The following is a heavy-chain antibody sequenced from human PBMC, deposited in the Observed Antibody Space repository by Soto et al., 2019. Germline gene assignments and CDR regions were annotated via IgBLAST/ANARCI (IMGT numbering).Heavy chain of an antibody. V-gene: IGHV4-39*01. J-gene: IGHJ4*02. D-gene: IGHD2-15*01. CDR2: IYYSGST. Sequence: PSETLSLTCTVGGGSISSSSYYWGWIRQPPGKGLEWIGSIYYSGSTYYNPSLKSRVTISVDTSKNQFSLKLSSVTAADTAVYYCARHTPAISISDHWGQGTLVTVSS. CDR3: ARHTPAISISDH. CDR1: GGSISSSSYY.